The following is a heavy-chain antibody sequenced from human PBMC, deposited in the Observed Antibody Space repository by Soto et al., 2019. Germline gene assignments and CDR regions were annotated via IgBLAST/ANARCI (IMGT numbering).Heavy chain of an antibody. D-gene: IGHD6-19*01. Sequence: GESLKISCKGSGYSFTSYWIAWVRQMPGKGLECMGIIYPGDSDTRYSPSFQGQVTISADKSSAYLQWNSLEASDTAMYYCARWYSSGLYYLDYWGQGTLVTVSS. CDR1: GYSFTSYW. J-gene: IGHJ4*02. CDR3: ARWYSSGLYYLDY. CDR2: IYPGDSDT. V-gene: IGHV5-51*01.